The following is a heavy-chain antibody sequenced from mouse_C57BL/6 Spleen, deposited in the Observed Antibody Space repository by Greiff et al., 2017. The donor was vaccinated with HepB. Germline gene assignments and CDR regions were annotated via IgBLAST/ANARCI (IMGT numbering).Heavy chain of an antibody. CDR2: IDPSDSYT. D-gene: IGHD1-1*01. CDR3: ARDYGRSYWYFDV. Sequence: QVQLQQPGAELVRPGTSVKLSCKASGYTFTSYWMHWVKQRPGQGLEWIGVIDPSDSYTNYKQKFKGKATLTVDTSASTAYMQRSSLTSEDSAVYYCARDYGRSYWYFDVWGTGTTVTVSS. CDR1: GYTFTSYW. J-gene: IGHJ1*03. V-gene: IGHV1-59*01.